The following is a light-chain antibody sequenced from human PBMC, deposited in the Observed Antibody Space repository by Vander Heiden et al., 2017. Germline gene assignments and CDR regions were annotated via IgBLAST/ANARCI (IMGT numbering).Light chain of an antibody. CDR1: QSVNRW. CDR2: KTF. Sequence: DIQMTQSPSTLSASVGDRVTITCRASQSVNRWLAWYQQKSGKAPKLLIYKTFSLGSGVPSRFRGSGFETEFTLTISSLQPDDFATYYCQHYNGNSRAFGQGTKVEV. CDR3: QHYNGNSRA. V-gene: IGKV1-5*03. J-gene: IGKJ1*01.